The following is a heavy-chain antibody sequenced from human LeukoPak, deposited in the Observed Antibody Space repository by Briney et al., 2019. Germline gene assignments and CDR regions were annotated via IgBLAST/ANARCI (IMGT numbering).Heavy chain of an antibody. D-gene: IGHD3-16*02. J-gene: IGHJ4*02. CDR1: GFTFSRYW. CDR2: INADGSST. V-gene: IGHV3-74*01. CDR3: TRGYPIFDY. Sequence: GGSLRLSCAASGFTFSRYWMHWVRQAPGKGLVWVSRINADGSSTSYADSVKGRFTISRDNAKNTLYLQMNSLRVEDTAVYYCTRGYPIFDYWGQGTLVTVSS.